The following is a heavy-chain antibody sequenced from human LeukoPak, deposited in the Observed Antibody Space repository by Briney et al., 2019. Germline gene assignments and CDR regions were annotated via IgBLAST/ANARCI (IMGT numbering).Heavy chain of an antibody. CDR2: LSSSSSYI. CDR1: GFTFSSYS. D-gene: IGHD3-10*01. J-gene: IGHJ4*02. Sequence: GGSLRLSCAASGFTFSSYSMNWVRQAAEKGLAWVSSLSSSSSYIYYADSVKGRFTISRDNAKNSLYLQMNSLRAEDTAVYYCARSFYGSGSYYTDYWGQGTLVTVSS. CDR3: ARSFYGSGSYYTDY. V-gene: IGHV3-21*01.